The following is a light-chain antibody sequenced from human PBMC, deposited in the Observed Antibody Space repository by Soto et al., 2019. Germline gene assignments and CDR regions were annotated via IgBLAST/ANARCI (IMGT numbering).Light chain of an antibody. CDR2: SNN. Sequence: SSLAQPPPASRTPGQRVTISCSGSSSHIGSNTVNWYQQLPGTAPKLLIYSNNQRPSGVPDRFSGSKSGTSASLAISGLQSEDEADYYCAAWDDSLNVSYVFGTGTKVTVL. J-gene: IGLJ1*01. CDR1: SSHIGSNT. V-gene: IGLV1-44*01. CDR3: AAWDDSLNVSYV.